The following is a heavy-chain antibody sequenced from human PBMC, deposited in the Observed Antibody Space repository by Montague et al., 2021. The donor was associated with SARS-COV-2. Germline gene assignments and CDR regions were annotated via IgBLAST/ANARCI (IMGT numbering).Heavy chain of an antibody. CDR3: ARVVTIFGVGDTFDY. D-gene: IGHD3-3*01. Sequence: SETRSLTCAVYGGSFSGYYWSWIRQPPGKGLEWIGEINHSGSTNXNPSLKSRVTISVDTSKNQFSLKLSSVTAADTAVYYCARVVTIFGVGDTFDYWGQGTLVTVSS. CDR2: INHSGST. CDR1: GGSFSGYY. J-gene: IGHJ4*02. V-gene: IGHV4-34*01.